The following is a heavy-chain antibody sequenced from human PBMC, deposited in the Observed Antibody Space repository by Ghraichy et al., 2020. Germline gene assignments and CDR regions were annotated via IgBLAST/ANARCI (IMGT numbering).Heavy chain of an antibody. D-gene: IGHD6-6*01. CDR1: GFTVSSNY. V-gene: IGHV3-53*01. CDR2: IYSGGST. Sequence: GESLNISCAASGFTVSSNYMSWVRQAPGKGLEWVSVIYSGGSTYYADSVKGRFTISRDNSKNTLYLQMNSLRAEDTALYYCARAGGSSSGIGWFDPWGQGTLVTVSS. CDR3: ARAGGSSSGIGWFDP. J-gene: IGHJ5*02.